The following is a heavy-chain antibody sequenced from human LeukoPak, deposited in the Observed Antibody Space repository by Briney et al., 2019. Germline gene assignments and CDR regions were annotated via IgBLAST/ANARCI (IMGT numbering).Heavy chain of an antibody. CDR1: GFTFSSYA. D-gene: IGHD3-3*01. CDR3: ARGPSYDFWSGYFPY. CDR2: MNLSGDT. Sequence: GSLRLSCAASGFTFSSYAMSWVRQAPGKGLEWIGEMNLSGDTTYKLSLKSRVTISADTSKNLLSLKLTSVTAADTAVYYCARGPSYDFWSGYFPYWGQGTRVTVSS. J-gene: IGHJ4*02. V-gene: IGHV4-34*01.